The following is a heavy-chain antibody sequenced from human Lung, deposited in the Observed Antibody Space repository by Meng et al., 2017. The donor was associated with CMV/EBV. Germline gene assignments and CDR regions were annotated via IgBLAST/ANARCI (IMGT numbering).Heavy chain of an antibody. D-gene: IGHD4-23*01. Sequence: GESLKISCEGSGFSFSDYYMIWIRQAPGKGLDWLAYISSSGNSIYYTDSVEGRFTISRDNARNSLYLQMNSLRVDDTAVYYCARDRGGNYDFDYWGQGTLVTVSS. CDR1: GFSFSDYY. J-gene: IGHJ4*02. CDR3: ARDRGGNYDFDY. V-gene: IGHV3-11*01. CDR2: ISSSGNSI.